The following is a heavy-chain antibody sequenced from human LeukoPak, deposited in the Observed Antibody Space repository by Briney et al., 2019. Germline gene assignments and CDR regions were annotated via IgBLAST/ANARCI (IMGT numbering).Heavy chain of an antibody. CDR3: ARQLRFFGNFDY. CDR1: GGSMSDFY. CDR2: SYYSGNT. V-gene: IGHV4-59*01. D-gene: IGHD3-3*01. Sequence: PSETLSLTCTVSGGSMSDFYWSWIRQSPGKGLEWIGNSYYSGNTVYNPSLKSRVAISIDTSKNQFSLKLSSVTAADTAVYYCARQLRFFGNFDYWGQGTLITVSS. J-gene: IGHJ4*02.